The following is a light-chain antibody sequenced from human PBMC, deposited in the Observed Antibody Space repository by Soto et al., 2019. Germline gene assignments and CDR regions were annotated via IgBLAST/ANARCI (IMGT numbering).Light chain of an antibody. Sequence: EIVLTQSPGTLSLSPGERATLSCRASQSVPSTYLAWYQQKPGQPPKLLIYWASTRESGVPDRFSGSGSGTDFTLTISSLQAEDVAVYYCQQYYDTPYTFGQGTRLEI. CDR3: QQYYDTPYT. J-gene: IGKJ2*01. CDR2: WAS. V-gene: IGKV4-1*01. CDR1: QSVPSTY.